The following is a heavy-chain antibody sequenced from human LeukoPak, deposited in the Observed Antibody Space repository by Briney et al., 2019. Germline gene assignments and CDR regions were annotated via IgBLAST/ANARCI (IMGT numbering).Heavy chain of an antibody. J-gene: IGHJ4*02. CDR3: ARDWGGGDC. V-gene: IGHV3-48*02. CDR2: IISTSSTI. Sequence: GVSLRLSCAASGFTLRSYVMNWVRQAPGKGREWVSYIISTSSTIYYEDFVKGRFTISRDNDKKSLYLQMNSLRDEDTAVYYCARDWGGGDCFGQGPLVTVSS. D-gene: IGHD3-10*01. CDR1: GFTLRSYV.